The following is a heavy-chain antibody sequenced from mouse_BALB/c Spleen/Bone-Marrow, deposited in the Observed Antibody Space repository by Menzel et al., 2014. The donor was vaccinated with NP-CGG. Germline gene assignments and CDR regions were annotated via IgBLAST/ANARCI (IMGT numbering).Heavy chain of an antibody. J-gene: IGHJ3*01. Sequence: VQLQQSGAGLVKPGASVKLSCTASGFNIKDSYMHWVKQRPEQGLEWIGRIDPANGNTKYDPKFQGKATITADTSSNPAYLQLSSLTSEDTAVYYCAKYYFGNSLFAYWGQGTLVTVSA. CDR3: AKYYFGNSLFAY. CDR2: IDPANGNT. D-gene: IGHD1-1*01. CDR1: GFNIKDSY. V-gene: IGHV14-3*02.